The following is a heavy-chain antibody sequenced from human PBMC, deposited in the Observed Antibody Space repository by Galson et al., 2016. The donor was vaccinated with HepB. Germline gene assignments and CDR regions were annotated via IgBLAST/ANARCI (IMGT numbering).Heavy chain of an antibody. CDR2: TYYRSQWFN. CDR1: GDSVTNDETT. CDR3: TRGYMQTGMNV. D-gene: IGHD5-18*01. V-gene: IGHV6-1*01. J-gene: IGHJ6*02. Sequence: CAISGDSVTNDETTWNWIRQSPSRGLEWLGRTYYRSQWFNEYAVSVESRITINSDTSRNQFSLQLDSVTPDDTAAYFCTRGYMQTGMNVWGQGTTVTVSS.